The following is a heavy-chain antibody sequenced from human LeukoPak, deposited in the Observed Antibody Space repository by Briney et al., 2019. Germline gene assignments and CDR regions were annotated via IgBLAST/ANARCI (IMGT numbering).Heavy chain of an antibody. Sequence: GESLKISCKASGYSFTIYWIGWVRQMPGKGLEWMGIIYPGDSDTRYSPSFQGQVTISADKSISTAYLQWSSLKASDTAMYFCARPDPLKYYFDSWGQGTLVTVSS. V-gene: IGHV5-51*01. CDR3: ARPDPLKYYFDS. J-gene: IGHJ4*02. CDR1: GYSFTIYW. CDR2: IYPGDSDT.